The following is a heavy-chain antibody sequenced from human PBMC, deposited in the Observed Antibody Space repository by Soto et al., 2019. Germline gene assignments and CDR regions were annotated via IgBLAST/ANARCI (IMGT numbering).Heavy chain of an antibody. CDR1: GFTFSRYS. Sequence: EVQLVESGGGLVQPGGSLRLSCAASGFTFSRYSMNWVRQAPGKGLEWVSYISSSSSTIYYADSVKGRFTISRDNAKNSLYLQMNSLRDEDTAVYYCAREENSSGLSGGWGQGTLVTVSS. CDR2: ISSSSSTI. CDR3: AREENSSGLSGG. V-gene: IGHV3-48*02. J-gene: IGHJ4*02. D-gene: IGHD6-19*01.